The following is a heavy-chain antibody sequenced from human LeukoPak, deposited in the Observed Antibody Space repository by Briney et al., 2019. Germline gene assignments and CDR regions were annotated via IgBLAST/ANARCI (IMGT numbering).Heavy chain of an antibody. CDR2: ISGSGGST. CDR3: AKMDGYSYGLTDY. V-gene: IGHV3-23*01. Sequence: GGSLRLSCAASGFTFSSYAMSWVRQAPGKGLEWVSAISGSGGSTYYADPVKGRFTISRDNSKNTLYLQMNSLRAEDTAVYYCAKMDGYSYGLTDYWGQGTLVTVSS. J-gene: IGHJ4*02. D-gene: IGHD5-18*01. CDR1: GFTFSSYA.